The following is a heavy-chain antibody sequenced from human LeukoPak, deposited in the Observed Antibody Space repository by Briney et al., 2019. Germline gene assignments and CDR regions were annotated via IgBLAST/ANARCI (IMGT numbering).Heavy chain of an antibody. V-gene: IGHV3-49*03. CDR1: GFTFCDYA. Sequence: GGSLRLSCTASGFTFCDYAMSWFRQAPGKGLEWVGFIRSKAYGGTTEYAASVKGRFTISRDDSKSIAYLQMNSLKTEDTAVYYCTRDGTRAGDYYGMDVWGQGTTVTVSS. CDR2: IRSKAYGGTT. CDR3: TRDGTRAGDYYGMDV. J-gene: IGHJ6*02. D-gene: IGHD6-19*01.